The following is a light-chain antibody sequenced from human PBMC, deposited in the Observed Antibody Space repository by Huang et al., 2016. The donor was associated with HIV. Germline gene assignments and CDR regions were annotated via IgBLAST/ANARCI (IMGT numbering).Light chain of an antibody. CDR2: AAS. V-gene: IGKV3-15*01. CDR3: QQYNDWPRS. J-gene: IGKJ1*01. Sequence: EIVMTQSPGTLSVAPGERATLSCRASHNINTNLARFQQKPGQAPRLLIYAASTRTADFPARFSVSGARTEFTLTISSLQSEDIAVYYCQQYNDWPRSFGQGTKVEIK. CDR1: HNINTN.